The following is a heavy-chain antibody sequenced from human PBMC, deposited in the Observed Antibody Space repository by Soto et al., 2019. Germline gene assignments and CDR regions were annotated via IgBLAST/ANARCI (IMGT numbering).Heavy chain of an antibody. Sequence: SETLSLTCAVYGGSFSGYYWSWIRQPPGKGLEWIGEINHSGSTNYNPSLKSRVTISVDTSKNQFSLKLSSVTAADTAVYYCARVETYYDFWSGYSEYNWFDPRGQRTPVTVSS. J-gene: IGHJ5*02. CDR3: ARVETYYDFWSGYSEYNWFDP. V-gene: IGHV4-34*01. CDR2: INHSGST. CDR1: GGSFSGYY. D-gene: IGHD3-3*01.